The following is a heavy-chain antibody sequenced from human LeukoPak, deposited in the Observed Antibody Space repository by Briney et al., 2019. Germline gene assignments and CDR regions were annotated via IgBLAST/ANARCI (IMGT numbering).Heavy chain of an antibody. V-gene: IGHV3-20*04. CDR3: ASGPPTGTPHPPFDY. Sequence: GGSLRLSCAASGFTFDDYGMSWVRQAPGKGLEWVSGINWNGGSTGYADSVKGRFTISRDNAKNSLYLQMNSLRAEDTALYYWASGPPTGTPHPPFDYRGQGTLVTVSS. D-gene: IGHD1-14*01. CDR2: INWNGGST. CDR1: GFTFDDYG. J-gene: IGHJ4*01.